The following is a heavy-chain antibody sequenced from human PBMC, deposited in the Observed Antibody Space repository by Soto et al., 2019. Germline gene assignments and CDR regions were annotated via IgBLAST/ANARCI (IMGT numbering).Heavy chain of an antibody. CDR2: INHSGST. Sequence: SETLSLTCAVYGGSFSGYYWSWIRQPPGKGLEWIGEINHSGSTNYNPSLKSRVTISVDTSKNQFSLKLSSVTAADTAVYYCARGLGVRGVIILDYWGQGTPVTVSS. J-gene: IGHJ4*02. CDR1: GGSFSGYY. CDR3: ARGLGVRGVIILDY. V-gene: IGHV4-34*01. D-gene: IGHD3-10*01.